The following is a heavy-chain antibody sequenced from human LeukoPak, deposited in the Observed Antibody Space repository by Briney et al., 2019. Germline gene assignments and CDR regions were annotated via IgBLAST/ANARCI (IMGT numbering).Heavy chain of an antibody. V-gene: IGHV3-23*01. Sequence: GGSLRLSCAASGFTFSSYWMNWARQAPGKGLEWVSAISGSGGSTYYADSVKGRFTISRDNSKNTLYLQMNSLRAEDTAVYYCAKDGGYYYDSSGYSDYWGQGTLVTVSS. D-gene: IGHD3-22*01. CDR1: GFTFSSYW. CDR3: AKDGGYYYDSSGYSDY. J-gene: IGHJ4*02. CDR2: ISGSGGST.